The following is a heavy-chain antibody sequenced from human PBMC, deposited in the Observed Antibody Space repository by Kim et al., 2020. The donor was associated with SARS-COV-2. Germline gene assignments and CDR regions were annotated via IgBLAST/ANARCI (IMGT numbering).Heavy chain of an antibody. CDR3: AKDLDHTRYGSGKADWFDP. CDR1: GFTFSSYG. Sequence: GGSLRLSCAASGFTFSSYGMHWVRQAPGKGLEWVAVISYDGSNKYYADSVKSRFTISRDNSKNTLYLQMNSLRAEDTAVYYCAKDLDHTRYGSGKADWFDPWGQGTLVTVSS. V-gene: IGHV3-30*18. D-gene: IGHD3-10*01. J-gene: IGHJ5*02. CDR2: ISYDGSNK.